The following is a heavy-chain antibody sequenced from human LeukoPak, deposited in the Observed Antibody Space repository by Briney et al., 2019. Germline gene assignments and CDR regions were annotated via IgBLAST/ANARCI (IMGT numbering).Heavy chain of an antibody. Sequence: PSETLSLTCAVSGVSFNDYYWSWVRQTPGKGLEWIGEINHSGYTNDSPSLKSRVTLSIDTSRKQCSLSLRSVTVAYTGIYYCTRMTTGHDYWGQGTLVTVSS. V-gene: IGHV4-34*01. CDR1: GVSFNDYY. CDR3: TRMTTGHDY. J-gene: IGHJ4*02. CDR2: INHSGYT. D-gene: IGHD4-17*01.